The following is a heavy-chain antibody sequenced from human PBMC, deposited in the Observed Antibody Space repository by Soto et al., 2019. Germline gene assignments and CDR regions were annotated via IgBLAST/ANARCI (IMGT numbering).Heavy chain of an antibody. CDR2: IYNSGGS. CDR1: GASVISGDYY. Sequence: SETLSLTCSFSGASVISGDYYWSCIRQAPGKGLEWIGYIYNSGGSYYNPSLKGRLTISIDTSKNQFSLKLNSVTAADTAIYYCVGTGTTDDYWGRGTLVTVSS. J-gene: IGHJ4*02. CDR3: VGTGTTDDY. D-gene: IGHD4-17*01. V-gene: IGHV4-30-4*01.